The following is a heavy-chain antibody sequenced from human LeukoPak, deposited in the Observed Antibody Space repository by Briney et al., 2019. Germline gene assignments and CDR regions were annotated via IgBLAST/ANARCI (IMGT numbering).Heavy chain of an antibody. D-gene: IGHD6-19*01. V-gene: IGHV4-39*01. J-gene: IGHJ4*02. CDR1: GGSISSSSYY. CDR2: IYYSGST. CDR3: ARLYSSGWTGSQVDY. Sequence: SETLSLTCSVSGGSISSSSYYWSWIRQPPGKGLEWIGSIYYSGSTYYNPSLKSRVTISVDTSKNQFSLKLSSVTAADTAVYYCARLYSSGWTGSQVDYWGQGTLVTVSS.